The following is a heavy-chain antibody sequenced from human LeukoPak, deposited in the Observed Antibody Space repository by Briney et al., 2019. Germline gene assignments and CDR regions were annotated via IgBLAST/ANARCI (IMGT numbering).Heavy chain of an antibody. D-gene: IGHD3-9*01. CDR3: ARHGYYDILTGYEEIDY. V-gene: IGHV4-4*07. J-gene: IGHJ4*02. CDR1: GGSISSYY. Sequence: SETLSLTCTVSGGSISSYYWSWIRQPAGKGLEWIGRIYTSGSTNYNPSLKSRVTMSVDTSKNQFSLKLSSVTAADTAVYYCARHGYYDILTGYEEIDYWGQGTLATVSS. CDR2: IYTSGST.